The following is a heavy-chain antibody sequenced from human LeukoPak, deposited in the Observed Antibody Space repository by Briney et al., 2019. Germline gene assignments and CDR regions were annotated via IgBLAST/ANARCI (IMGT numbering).Heavy chain of an antibody. CDR2: IYWSDDK. CDR1: GFSLSTSGVG. D-gene: IGHD3-10*01. V-gene: IGHV2-5*01. J-gene: IGHJ4*02. CDR3: AHPGSDGSGSFFDY. Sequence: SGPTLVKPTQTLTLTCTFSGFSLSTSGVGVGWIRQPPGKALEWLALIYWSDDKRYSPSLKGRLTITKDTSKNQVVLTMTNMDPVDTATYYCAHPGSDGSGSFFDYWGQGTLVTVSS.